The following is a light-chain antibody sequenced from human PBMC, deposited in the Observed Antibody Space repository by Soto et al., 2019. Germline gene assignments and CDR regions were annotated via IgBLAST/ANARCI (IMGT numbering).Light chain of an antibody. Sequence: EIELTQSPATLSLSPGDRATLSCRASQSVSSSYLAWYQQKPGQAPRLLIYGASTRATGIPDRFSGDGSVTHFTLTISRLEAEDFVMYYCQQYGSSPITFGQGTRLENK. CDR1: QSVSSSY. CDR2: GAS. J-gene: IGKJ5*01. V-gene: IGKV3-20*01. CDR3: QQYGSSPIT.